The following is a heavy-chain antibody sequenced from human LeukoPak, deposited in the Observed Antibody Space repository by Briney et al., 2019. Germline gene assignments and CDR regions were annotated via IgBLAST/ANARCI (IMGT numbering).Heavy chain of an antibody. CDR2: IWYDGSNR. D-gene: IGHD4-17*01. Sequence: GGSLRLSCAASGFTFRGNGMHWVRQAPGKGLEWVAIIWYDGSNRYYADSVKGRFTISRDNSKNTLFLQMNSVTAEDTAVYYCARDQGTSVTAMVGGHFDYWGPGTLVTVSS. CDR3: ARDQGTSVTAMVGGHFDY. V-gene: IGHV3-33*01. J-gene: IGHJ4*02. CDR1: GFTFRGNG.